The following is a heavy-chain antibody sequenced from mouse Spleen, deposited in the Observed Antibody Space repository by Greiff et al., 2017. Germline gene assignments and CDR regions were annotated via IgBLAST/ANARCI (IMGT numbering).Heavy chain of an antibody. CDR1: GYTFTSYW. J-gene: IGHJ3*01. CDR2: IDPSDSYT. Sequence: QVQLQQSGAELVMPGASVKLSCKASGYTFTSYWMHWVKQRPGQGLEWIGEIDPSDSYTNYNQKFKGKATLTVDKSSSTAYMQLSSLTSEDSAVYYCAREGVWGQGTLVTVSA. V-gene: IGHV1-69*01. CDR3: AREGV.